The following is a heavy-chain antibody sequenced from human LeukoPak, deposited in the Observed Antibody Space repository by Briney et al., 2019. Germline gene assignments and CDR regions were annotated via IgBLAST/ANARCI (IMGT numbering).Heavy chain of an antibody. D-gene: IGHD6-13*01. CDR3: ASSSWYPLGWFDP. J-gene: IGHJ5*02. V-gene: IGHV4-4*02. CDR2: IYHSGST. Sequence: SETLSLTCAVSGGPISSSNWWSWVRQPPGKGLEWIGEIYHSGSTNYNPSLKSRVTISVDKSKNQFSLKLSSVTAADTAVYYCASSSWYPLGWFDPWGQGTLVTVSS. CDR1: GGPISSSNW.